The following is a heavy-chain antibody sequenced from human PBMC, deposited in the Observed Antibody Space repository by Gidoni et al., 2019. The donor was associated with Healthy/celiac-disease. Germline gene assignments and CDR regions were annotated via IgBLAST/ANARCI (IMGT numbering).Heavy chain of an antibody. J-gene: IGHJ4*02. CDR1: GFTFDDYT. CDR3: AKDGTSLVRGVTTFDY. D-gene: IGHD3-10*01. CDR2: ISWDGGST. Sequence: EVQLVESGGVVVQPGGSLRLSCAASGFTFDDYTMHGVRQAPGKGLEWVSLISWDGGSTYYADSVKGRFTISRDNSKNSLYLQMNSLRTEDTALYYCAKDGTSLVRGVTTFDYWGQGTLVTVSS. V-gene: IGHV3-43*01.